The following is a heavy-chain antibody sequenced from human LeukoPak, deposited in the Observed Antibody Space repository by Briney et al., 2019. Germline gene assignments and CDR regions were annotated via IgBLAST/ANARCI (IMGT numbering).Heavy chain of an antibody. J-gene: IGHJ3*02. D-gene: IGHD4-23*01. CDR1: GGSISSGGYY. Sequence: SQTLSLTCTVSGGSISSGGYYWSWIRQHPGKXXXXIGYIYYSGSTYYNPSLKSRATISVDTSKNQFSLKLSSVTAADTAVYYCARNSGTNDAFDIWGQGTMVTVSS. V-gene: IGHV4-31*03. CDR2: IYYSGST. CDR3: ARNSGTNDAFDI.